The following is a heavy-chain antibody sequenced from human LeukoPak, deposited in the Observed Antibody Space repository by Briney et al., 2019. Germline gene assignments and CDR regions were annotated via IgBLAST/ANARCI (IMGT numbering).Heavy chain of an antibody. Sequence: PGGSLRLSCAASGFTFSSYGMHWVRQAPGKGLEWVAVIWYDGSNKYYADSVKGRFTISRDNSKNTLYLQMNSLRAEDTAVYYCAKDWYPQMVAQWLVARWGQGTLVTVSS. V-gene: IGHV3-33*06. J-gene: IGHJ4*02. D-gene: IGHD6-19*01. CDR3: AKDWYPQMVAQWLVAR. CDR1: GFTFSSYG. CDR2: IWYDGSNK.